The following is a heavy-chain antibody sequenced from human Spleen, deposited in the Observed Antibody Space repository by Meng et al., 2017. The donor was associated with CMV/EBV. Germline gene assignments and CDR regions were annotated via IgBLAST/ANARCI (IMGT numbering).Heavy chain of an antibody. CDR1: GGSISSYY. Sequence: SETLSLTCTVSGGSISSYYWSWIRQPPGKGLEWIPYISHSDSTNYNPSLKSRGTISVDPPKNQFSLGLSSVTAADTAVYYGARGGRGSGSYSYYFYYGMDVWGQGTTVTVSS. D-gene: IGHD3-10*01. CDR3: ARGGRGSGSYSYYFYYGMDV. CDR2: ISHSDST. V-gene: IGHV4-59*01. J-gene: IGHJ6*02.